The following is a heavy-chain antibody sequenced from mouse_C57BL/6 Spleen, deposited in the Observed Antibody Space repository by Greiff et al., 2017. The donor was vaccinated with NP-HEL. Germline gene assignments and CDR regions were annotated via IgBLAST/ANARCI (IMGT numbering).Heavy chain of an antibody. D-gene: IGHD1-1*01. CDR3: ASLITTVVEGYFDY. CDR1: GYTFTDYY. V-gene: IGHV1-75*01. Sequence: QVQLQQSGPELVKPGASVKISCKASGYTFTDYYINWVKQRPGQGLEWIGWIFPGSGSTYYNEKFKGKATLTVDKSSSTAYMLLSSLTSEDSAVYFCASLITTVVEGYFDYWGQGTTLTVSS. J-gene: IGHJ2*01. CDR2: IFPGSGST.